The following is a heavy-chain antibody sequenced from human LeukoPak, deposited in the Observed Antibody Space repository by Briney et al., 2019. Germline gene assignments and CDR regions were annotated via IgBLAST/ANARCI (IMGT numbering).Heavy chain of an antibody. Sequence: ASVKVSCKASGYTFTSYGISWVRQAPGQGLEWMGWISAYNGNTNYAQKLQGRVTMTRDTSTSTVYMELSSLRSEDTAVYYCARGRSGSYSSFYYYYYGMDVWGQGTTVTVSS. CDR3: ARGRSGSYSSFYYYYYGMDV. D-gene: IGHD1-26*01. J-gene: IGHJ6*02. CDR2: ISAYNGNT. V-gene: IGHV1-18*01. CDR1: GYTFTSYG.